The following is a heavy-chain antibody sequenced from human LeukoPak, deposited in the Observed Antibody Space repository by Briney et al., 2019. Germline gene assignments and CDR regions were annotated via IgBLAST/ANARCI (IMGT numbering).Heavy chain of an antibody. CDR3: ARAYDGSGNLDY. D-gene: IGHD3-22*01. CDR1: GYTFTDYY. CDR2: IYPNRGGT. V-gene: IGHV1-2*02. J-gene: IGHJ4*02. Sequence: ASVKVSCKGSGYTFTDYYMRWVRHAPGQGLEWMGWIYPNRGGTNYAQKFQGRVTMTRDTSINTAYMELSRLRSDDTAVYYCARAYDGSGNLDYWGQGTLVTVSS.